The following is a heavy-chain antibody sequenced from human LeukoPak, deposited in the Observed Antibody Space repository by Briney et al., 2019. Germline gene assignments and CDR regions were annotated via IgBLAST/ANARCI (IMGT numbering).Heavy chain of an antibody. D-gene: IGHD2-15*01. CDR2: ISSSSTYT. J-gene: IGHJ4*02. Sequence: PGGSLRLSCAVSGFTVSRSYMTWVRQAPGKGLEWVSCISSSSTYTNYADSVKGRFTISRDNDKNSLYLQINSLRAEDTAIYYCARGARYCSGGTCTDYWGQGTLVTVSS. V-gene: IGHV3-11*05. CDR3: ARGARYCSGGTCTDY. CDR1: GFTVSRSY.